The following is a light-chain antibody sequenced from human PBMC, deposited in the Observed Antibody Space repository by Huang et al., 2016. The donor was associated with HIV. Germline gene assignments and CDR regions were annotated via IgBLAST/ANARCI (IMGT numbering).Light chain of an antibody. Sequence: VLTQSPGSVSVSLGDRVTVSCRASQSVDSGYLAWYQQKAGQSPRLLFYGTSSRASGSPSRFSGSGSGTEFTLTISRLEPEDFGVYYCHQYGSSKATFGQGTKVDI. V-gene: IGKV3-20*01. CDR3: HQYGSSKAT. J-gene: IGKJ1*01. CDR1: QSVDSGY. CDR2: GTS.